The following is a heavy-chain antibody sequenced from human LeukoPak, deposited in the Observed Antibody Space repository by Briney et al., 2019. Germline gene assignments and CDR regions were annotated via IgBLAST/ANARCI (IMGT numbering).Heavy chain of an antibody. Sequence: GGSLRLSCAASGFTFSSYWMSWVRQAPGKGLEWVANIKQDGSEKYYVDSVKGRFTISRDNAKNSLYLQMNSLRAEDTAVYYCARVGSSGYYDYFDYLGQGTLVTVSS. CDR1: GFTFSSYW. CDR2: IKQDGSEK. D-gene: IGHD3-22*01. V-gene: IGHV3-7*01. J-gene: IGHJ4*02. CDR3: ARVGSSGYYDYFDY.